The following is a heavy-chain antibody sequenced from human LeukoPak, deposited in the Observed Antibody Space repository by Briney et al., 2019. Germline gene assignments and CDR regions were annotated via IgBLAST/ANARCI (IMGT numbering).Heavy chain of an antibody. J-gene: IGHJ3*02. CDR2: ITSSGSTI. Sequence: GGSLRLSCAASGFTFSDYYMSWIRQAPGKGLEWVSYITSSGSTIYYADYVKGRFTISRDNTKNSLYLQMNTLRAEDTAVYSCARRVIAEQSAFDIWGQGTMVTVSS. V-gene: IGHV3-11*04. CDR3: ARRVIAEQSAFDI. D-gene: IGHD2-21*01. CDR1: GFTFSDYY.